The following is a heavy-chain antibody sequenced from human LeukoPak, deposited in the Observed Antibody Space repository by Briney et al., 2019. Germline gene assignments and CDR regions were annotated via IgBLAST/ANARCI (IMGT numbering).Heavy chain of an antibody. CDR3: ARVYSSGRAHLDV. V-gene: IGHV4-34*01. D-gene: IGHD6-19*01. CDR2: INHSGST. Sequence: SETLSLTCAVYGGSFSAYYWSWIRQPPGKGLEWIGEINHSGSTSYNLSFKNRLTISVDTSKNQFSLRLSSVTAADTAVYYCARVYSSGRAHLDVWGQGTTVTVSS. CDR1: GGSFSAYY. J-gene: IGHJ6*02.